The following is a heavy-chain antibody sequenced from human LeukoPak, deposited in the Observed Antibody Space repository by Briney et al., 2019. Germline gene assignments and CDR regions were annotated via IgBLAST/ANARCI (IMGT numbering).Heavy chain of an antibody. CDR1: GDSISSFY. Sequence: SETLSLTCSVSGDSISSFYWNWIRQSPGRGLEWIGNIHYSGSSIYNPSLRSRVTMSIDTSKKQFFLKLRSVAAADTAVYYCVLAPNSNWFDFWGQGTLVTVSS. CDR3: VLAPNSNWFDF. J-gene: IGHJ4*02. V-gene: IGHV4-59*08. D-gene: IGHD2-15*01. CDR2: IHYSGSS.